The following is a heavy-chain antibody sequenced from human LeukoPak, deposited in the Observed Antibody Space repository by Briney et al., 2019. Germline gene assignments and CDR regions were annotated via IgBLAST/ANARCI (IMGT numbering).Heavy chain of an antibody. V-gene: IGHV3-15*01. Sequence: GGSLRLSCAASGFTFSNAWMSWVRQAPGKGLEWVGRIKSKTDGGTTDYAAPVKGRFTISRDDSKNTLYLQMNSLKTEDTAVYYCTTDQGRYCSSTSCYVFDYRGQGTLVTVSS. D-gene: IGHD2-2*01. CDR1: GFTFSNAW. CDR2: IKSKTDGGTT. CDR3: TTDQGRYCSSTSCYVFDY. J-gene: IGHJ4*02.